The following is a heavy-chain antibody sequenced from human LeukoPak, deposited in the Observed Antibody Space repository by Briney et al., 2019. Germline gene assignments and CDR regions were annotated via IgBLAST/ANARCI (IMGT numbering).Heavy chain of an antibody. CDR3: ARGLNSNWSGLDF. Sequence: GGSLRLSCAASGFTFSTYSMKWVRQAPGKGLEWVSYISDSGAMYYADSVRGRFTISRDNGKSSLYLQMNSLRAEDTAVYYCARGLNSNWSGLDFWGQGTLLTVSS. D-gene: IGHD6-6*01. V-gene: IGHV3-48*04. CDR2: ISDSGAM. CDR1: GFTFSTYS. J-gene: IGHJ4*02.